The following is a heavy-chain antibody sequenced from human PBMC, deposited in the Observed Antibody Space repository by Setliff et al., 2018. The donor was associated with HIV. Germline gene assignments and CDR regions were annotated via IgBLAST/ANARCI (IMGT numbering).Heavy chain of an antibody. CDR1: GFTFSSYG. J-gene: IGHJ4*02. CDR2: IWYDGSIE. CDR3: AKGAGPTTLAEPFDS. D-gene: IGHD1-26*01. V-gene: IGHV3-33*08. Sequence: GGSLRLSCAASGFTFSSYGMHWVRQAPGKGLEWVAVIWYDGSIEYYIDSVKGRFTISRDNSKSTLYLQMTNLRAEDTALYFCAKGAGPTTLAEPFDSWGQGTLGTVSS.